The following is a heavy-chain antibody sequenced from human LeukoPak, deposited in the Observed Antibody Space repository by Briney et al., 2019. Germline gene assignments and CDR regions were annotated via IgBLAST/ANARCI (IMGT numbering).Heavy chain of an antibody. CDR2: IYHSGST. CDR3: ARGAPRWWFDP. CDR1: GYSISGDYY. Sequence: KPSETLSLTCAVSGYSISGDYYWGWIRQPPGKGLEWIGSIYHSGSTYYNPSLKSRVTISVDTSKNQFSLKLSSVTAADTAVYYCARGAPRWWFDPWGQGTLVTVSS. V-gene: IGHV4-38-2*01. J-gene: IGHJ5*02. D-gene: IGHD4-23*01.